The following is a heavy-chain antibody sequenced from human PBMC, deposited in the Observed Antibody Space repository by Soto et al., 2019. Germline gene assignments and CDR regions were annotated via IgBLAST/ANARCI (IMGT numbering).Heavy chain of an antibody. CDR2: IYHSGST. Sequence: SETLSLTCAVSGGSISSGGYSWSWIRQPPGKGLEWIGYIYHSGSTYYNPSLKSRVTISVDRSKNQFSLKLSSVTAADTAVYYCARQEVATIQSDYWGQGTLVTSPQ. CDR1: GGSISSGGYS. CDR3: ARQEVATIQSDY. D-gene: IGHD5-12*01. V-gene: IGHV4-30-2*01. J-gene: IGHJ4*02.